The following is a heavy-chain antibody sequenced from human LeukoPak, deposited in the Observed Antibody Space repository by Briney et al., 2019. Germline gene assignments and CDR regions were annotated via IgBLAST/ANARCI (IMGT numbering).Heavy chain of an antibody. V-gene: IGHV1-18*04. Sequence: GASVKVSCKASGYTFTGYYMHWVRQAPGQGLEWVGWISTYNGNTNYAQKLQGRLTVTTDTSTSTAYMELRSLRSDDTAVYYCARDPAPSYESDFDYWGQGTLVTVSS. D-gene: IGHD5-12*01. CDR1: GYTFTGYY. CDR3: ARDPAPSYESDFDY. J-gene: IGHJ4*02. CDR2: ISTYNGNT.